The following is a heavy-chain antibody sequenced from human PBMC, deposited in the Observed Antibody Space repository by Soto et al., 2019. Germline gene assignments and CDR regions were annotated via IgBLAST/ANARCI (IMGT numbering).Heavy chain of an antibody. CDR2: IYHSGST. CDR3: ASSLWSAAFDI. V-gene: IGHV4-4*02. D-gene: IGHD5-18*01. CDR1: GGSISSSNW. Sequence: QVQLQESGPGLVKPSGTLSLTCAVSGGSISSSNWWSWVRQPPGKGMEWIGEIYHSGSTNYSPSLERRVTISVDKSKTQFSLKLSSVTAADTAVYYCASSLWSAAFDIWGQGTMVTVSS. J-gene: IGHJ3*02.